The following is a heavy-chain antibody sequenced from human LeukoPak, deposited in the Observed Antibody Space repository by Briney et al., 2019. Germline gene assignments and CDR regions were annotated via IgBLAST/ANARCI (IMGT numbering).Heavy chain of an antibody. V-gene: IGHV1-18*01. CDR2: ISAYNGNA. Sequence: GASVKVSCKASGYTFTSYGISWVRQAPGQGLEWMGWISAYNGNANYAQKLQGRVTMTTDTSTSTAYMELRSLRSDDTAVYYCARVLDPAYCGGDCYSALDYWGQGPLVTVSS. D-gene: IGHD2-21*02. CDR3: ARVLDPAYCGGDCYSALDY. J-gene: IGHJ4*02. CDR1: GYTFTSYG.